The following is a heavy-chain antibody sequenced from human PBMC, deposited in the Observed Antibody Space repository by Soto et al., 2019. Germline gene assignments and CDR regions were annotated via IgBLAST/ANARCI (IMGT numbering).Heavy chain of an antibody. Sequence: PGESLRNSGKGSGYNFPGYWIGWFRHIPGKVLEWMGIIYPGDSDTRYSPSFQGQVTISADKSISTAYLQWSSLKASDTAMYYCARQYYGSGSYPYYYGMDVWGQGTTVTVS. V-gene: IGHV5-51*01. CDR3: ARQYYGSGSYPYYYGMDV. CDR1: GYNFPGYW. CDR2: IYPGDSDT. D-gene: IGHD3-10*01. J-gene: IGHJ6*02.